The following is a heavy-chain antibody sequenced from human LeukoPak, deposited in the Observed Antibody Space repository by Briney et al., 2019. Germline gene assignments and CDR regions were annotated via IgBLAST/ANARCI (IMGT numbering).Heavy chain of an antibody. J-gene: IGHJ4*02. CDR3: ATLTGTTYPYYFDF. Sequence: SETLSLTCTVSGASIRHYYWSWIRQPPGKGLEWIGNLYHSGSPNYNPSLTSRVTISIDTAKNQFSLRLRSVTAADTAVYYCATLTGTTYPYYFDFWGQATLVTVSS. CDR2: LYHSGSP. D-gene: IGHD1-20*01. V-gene: IGHV4-59*01. CDR1: GASIRHYY.